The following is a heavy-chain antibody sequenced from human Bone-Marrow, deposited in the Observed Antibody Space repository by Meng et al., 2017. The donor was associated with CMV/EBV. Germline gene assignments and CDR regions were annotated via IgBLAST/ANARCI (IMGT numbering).Heavy chain of an antibody. CDR3: ARGEDCTTTTCFAGGWFGP. J-gene: IGHJ5*02. V-gene: IGHV4-39*07. CDR1: GGSISSSSYY. Sequence: SETLSLTCTVSGGSISSSSYYWGWIRQPPGKGREWIGTVYYSGSTFCSPSLKSRVTISADTSKNQFSLKLSSVTAADTAIYYCARGEDCTTTTCFAGGWFGPWGQRNLVNVDS. CDR2: VYYSGST. D-gene: IGHD2-2*01.